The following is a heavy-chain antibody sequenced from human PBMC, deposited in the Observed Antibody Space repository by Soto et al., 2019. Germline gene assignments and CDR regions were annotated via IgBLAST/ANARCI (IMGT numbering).Heavy chain of an antibody. CDR1: GFTFSSAW. J-gene: IGHJ6*02. CDR2: IKSYTDGGTT. Sequence: EVQLVESGGGLVKPWGSLRLSCAASGFTFSSAWMNWVRRAPGKGLEWVGRIKSYTDGGTTDYAAPVKGRFTISRHDSKNTLYLQMNSLKTEDTAVYFCTTLPPLEDYGMDVWGQGTTVTVSS. V-gene: IGHV3-15*07. CDR3: TTLPPLEDYGMDV.